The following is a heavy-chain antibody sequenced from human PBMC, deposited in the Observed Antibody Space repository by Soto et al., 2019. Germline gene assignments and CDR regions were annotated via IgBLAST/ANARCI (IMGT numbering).Heavy chain of an antibody. CDR2: MNPNSGNT. CDR3: ARAPPAAIYYYYYYGMDV. Sequence: EASVKVSCKASGYTFTSYDINWVRQATGQGLEWMGWMNPNSGNTGYAQKFQGRVTMTRNTSISTAYMELSSLRSEDTAVYYCARAPPAAIYYYYYYGMDVWGQGTTVTVSS. D-gene: IGHD2-2*02. J-gene: IGHJ6*02. CDR1: GYTFTSYD. V-gene: IGHV1-8*01.